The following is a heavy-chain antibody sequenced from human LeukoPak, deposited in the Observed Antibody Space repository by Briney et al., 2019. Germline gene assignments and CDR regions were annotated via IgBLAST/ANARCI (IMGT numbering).Heavy chain of an antibody. CDR2: INPNSGGT. CDR3: ARAPRGTIFGTYYYHYMDV. D-gene: IGHD3-3*01. Sequence: ASVKVSCKASGYTFTGYYMHWVRQAPGQGLEWMGWINPNSGGTNYAQKFQGRVTMTRDTSISTAYMELSRLRSDDTAVYYCARAPRGTIFGTYYYHYMDVWGKGTTVTVSS. CDR1: GYTFTGYY. V-gene: IGHV1-2*02. J-gene: IGHJ6*03.